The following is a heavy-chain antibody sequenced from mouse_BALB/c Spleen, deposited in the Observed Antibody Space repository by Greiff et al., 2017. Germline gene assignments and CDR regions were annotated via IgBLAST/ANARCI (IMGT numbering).Heavy chain of an antibody. CDR2: IYPGDGDT. J-gene: IGHJ3*01. D-gene: IGHD2-13*01. CDR3: AREGDYSFAY. CDR1: GYAFSSSW. V-gene: IGHV1-82*01. Sequence: QVQLQQSGPELVKPGASVKISCKASGYAFSSSWMNWVKQRPGKGLEWIGRIYPGDGDTNYNGKFKGKATLTADKSSSTAYMQLSSLTSVDSAVYFCAREGDYSFAYWGQGTLVTVSA.